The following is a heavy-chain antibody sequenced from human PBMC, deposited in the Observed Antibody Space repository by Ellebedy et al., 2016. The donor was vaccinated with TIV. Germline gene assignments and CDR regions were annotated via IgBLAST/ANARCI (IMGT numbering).Heavy chain of an antibody. CDR1: GFSLSTSGVG. Sequence: SGPTLVKPTQTLTLTCTFSGFSLSTSGVGVGWIRQPPGKALEWLARIDWDDDKFYSTSLKTRLTISKDTSKNQVVLTMTDMDPGDTATYYCARTYDGNWFDPWGQGTLVTVSS. D-gene: IGHD4-23*01. CDR3: ARTYDGNWFDP. CDR2: IDWDDDK. J-gene: IGHJ5*02. V-gene: IGHV2-70*04.